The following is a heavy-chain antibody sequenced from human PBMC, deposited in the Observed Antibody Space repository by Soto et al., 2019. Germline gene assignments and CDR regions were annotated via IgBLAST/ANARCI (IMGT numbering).Heavy chain of an antibody. J-gene: IGHJ4*02. CDR1: GFTFSSYA. CDR3: AKIDDFWSGFPYGPLDY. CDR2: ISGSGGST. D-gene: IGHD3-3*01. V-gene: IGHV3-23*01. Sequence: PGGSLRLSCAASGFTFSSYAMSWVRQAPGKGLEWVSAISGSGGSTYYADSVKGRFTITRDNSKNTLYLQMNSLRAEDTVVYYCAKIDDFWSGFPYGPLDYWGQGTLVTVSS.